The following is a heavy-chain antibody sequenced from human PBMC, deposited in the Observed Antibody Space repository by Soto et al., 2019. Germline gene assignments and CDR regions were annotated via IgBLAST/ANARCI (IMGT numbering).Heavy chain of an antibody. J-gene: IGHJ6*02. V-gene: IGHV1-46*01. Sequence: ASVKVSCKASGYTFTSYYMHWVRQAPGQGFEWMGIINPSGGNTSYAQKFQGRVTMTRDTSTSTVYMELSSLRSEDTAVYYCARDDDGYNSVYYYYGMDVWGQGTTVTSP. D-gene: IGHD5-12*01. CDR3: ARDDDGYNSVYYYYGMDV. CDR2: INPSGGNT. CDR1: GYTFTSYY.